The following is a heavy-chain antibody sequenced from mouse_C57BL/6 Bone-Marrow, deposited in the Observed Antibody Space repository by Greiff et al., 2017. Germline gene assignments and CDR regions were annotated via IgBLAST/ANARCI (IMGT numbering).Heavy chain of an antibody. CDR3: TRDLLWSPFDY. CDR2: IDPETGGT. CDR1: GYTFTDYE. J-gene: IGHJ2*01. Sequence: VKVVESGAELVRPGASVTLSCKASGYTFTDYEMHWVKQTPVHGLEWIGAIDPETGGTAYNQKFKGKAILTADKSSSTAYMELRSLTSEDSAVYYCTRDLLWSPFDYSGQGTTLTVSS. V-gene: IGHV1-15*01. D-gene: IGHD2-1*01.